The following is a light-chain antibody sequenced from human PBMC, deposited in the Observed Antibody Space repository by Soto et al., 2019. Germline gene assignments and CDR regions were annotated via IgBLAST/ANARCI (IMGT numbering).Light chain of an antibody. CDR2: EVN. CDR1: ISDVGGYNY. J-gene: IGLJ1*01. V-gene: IGLV2-8*01. CDR3: SSYAGSSTYV. Sequence: QSVLTQPPSASGSPGQSVTISCTGTISDVGGYNYVAWYQQHPGKAPKLMIYEVNKRPSGVPDRFSGPKSGSTASLTVSGLQAEDEADYYCSSYAGSSTYVFGTGTKLTVL.